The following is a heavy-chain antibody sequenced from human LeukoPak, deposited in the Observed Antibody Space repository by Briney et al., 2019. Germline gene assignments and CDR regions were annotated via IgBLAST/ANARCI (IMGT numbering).Heavy chain of an antibody. CDR3: ARGAIAAAGGDAFDI. J-gene: IGHJ3*02. CDR1: GFTFSSYD. Sequence: GGSLRLSCAASGFTFSSYDMHWVRQATGKCLEWVSAIGTAGDTYYPGSVKGRFTISRENAKNSLYLQMNSLRAGDTAVYYCARGAIAAAGGDAFDIWGQGTMVTVSS. CDR2: IGTAGDT. D-gene: IGHD6-13*01. V-gene: IGHV3-13*01.